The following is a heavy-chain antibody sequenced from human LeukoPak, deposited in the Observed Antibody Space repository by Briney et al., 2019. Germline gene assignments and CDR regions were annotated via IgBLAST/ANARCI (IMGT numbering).Heavy chain of an antibody. CDR3: ARRRSTVTLLDY. CDR1: GGSISTYY. CDR2: IFYSGTT. V-gene: IGHV4-59*01. J-gene: IGHJ4*02. Sequence: SETLSLTCTVSGGSISTYYWGWVRQPPGKGLEWIGYIFYSGTTNYNPSLKSRVTISVDTSKNQFSLTLSSVTAADTAVYYFARRRSTVTLLDYGGQGTLVTVSS. D-gene: IGHD4-17*01.